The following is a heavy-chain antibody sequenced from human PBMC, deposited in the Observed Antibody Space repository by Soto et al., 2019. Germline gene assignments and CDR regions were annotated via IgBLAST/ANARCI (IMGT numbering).Heavy chain of an antibody. CDR3: ARVRYLAYYFDY. CDR2: IYYSGST. Sequence: PSETLSLTCTVSGGSISSGGYYWSWIRQHPGKGLEWIGYIYYSGSTYYNPSLKSRVTISVDTSKNQFSLKLSSVTAADTAVYYCARVRYLAYYFDYWGQGTLVTVSS. V-gene: IGHV4-31*03. D-gene: IGHD3-9*01. CDR1: GGSISSGGYY. J-gene: IGHJ4*02.